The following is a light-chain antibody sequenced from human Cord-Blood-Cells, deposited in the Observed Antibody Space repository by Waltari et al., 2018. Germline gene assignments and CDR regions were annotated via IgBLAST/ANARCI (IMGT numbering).Light chain of an antibody. J-gene: IGLJ1*01. CDR1: SSDVGGYNY. V-gene: IGLV2-14*01. CDR3: SSYTSSSGV. CDR2: EVS. Sequence: QSALTQPASVSGSPGQSITISCTGPSSDVGGYNYVSWYQQHPGKAPKLMIYEVSNRPSGVSNRFSGSKSGNTASLTISGLQAEDEADYYCSSYTSSSGVFGTGTKVTVL.